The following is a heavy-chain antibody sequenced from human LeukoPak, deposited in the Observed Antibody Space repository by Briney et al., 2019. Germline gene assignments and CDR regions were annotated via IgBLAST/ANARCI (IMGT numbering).Heavy chain of an antibody. CDR3: ARGPILGYGFDI. D-gene: IGHD3-10*01. Sequence: GGSLRLSCAASGFTFSNYWMSWVRQAPGKGLEWVSYITSSDSTIYYADSVKGRFTISRDNAKNSLYLQMNSLRAEDTAVFYCARGPILGYGFDIWGQGTVVTVSS. V-gene: IGHV3-11*04. J-gene: IGHJ3*02. CDR1: GFTFSNYW. CDR2: ITSSDSTI.